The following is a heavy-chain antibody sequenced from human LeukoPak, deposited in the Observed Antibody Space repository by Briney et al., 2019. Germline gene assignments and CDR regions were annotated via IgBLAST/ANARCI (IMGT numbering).Heavy chain of an antibody. J-gene: IGHJ4*02. CDR1: GFTFSSYS. D-gene: IGHD6-13*01. CDR3: ARGSGATYSSSWYLDY. Sequence: GGSLRLSCAASGFTFSSYSMNWVRQAPGKGLEWVSSISSSSSYIYYADSVKGRFTISRDNAKNSLYLQMNSLRAEDTAVYYCARGSGATYSSSWYLDYWGQGTLVTISS. CDR2: ISSSSSYI. V-gene: IGHV3-21*01.